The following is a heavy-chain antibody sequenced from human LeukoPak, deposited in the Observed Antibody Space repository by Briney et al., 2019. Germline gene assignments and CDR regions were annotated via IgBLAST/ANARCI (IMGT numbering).Heavy chain of an antibody. CDR3: ARGFFQGSGSYEYYYGMDV. D-gene: IGHD3-10*01. CDR1: GYIFTSYY. Sequence: GASVKVSCKASGYIFTSYYMHWVRQAPGQGLEWMGIINPSGGSTSYAQKFQGRVTMTRDTSTSTVYMELSSLRSEDTAVYYCARGFFQGSGSYEYYYGMDVWGQGTTVTVSS. V-gene: IGHV1-46*01. CDR2: INPSGGST. J-gene: IGHJ6*02.